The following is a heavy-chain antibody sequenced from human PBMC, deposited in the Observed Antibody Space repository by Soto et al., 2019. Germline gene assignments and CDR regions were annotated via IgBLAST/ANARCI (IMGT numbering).Heavy chain of an antibody. CDR2: ISAYNGNT. Sequence: QIQLVQSGAEVKKPGASVKVSCKASGYTFSSYHITWVRQAPGQGLEWMGWISAYNGNTNYAQNLQGRVTMTTDPSTSTAYMELRSLSSDDTAVYYCARDLAPVDYWGQGTLVTVSS. CDR1: GYTFSSYH. V-gene: IGHV1-18*01. J-gene: IGHJ4*02. CDR3: ARDLAPVDY.